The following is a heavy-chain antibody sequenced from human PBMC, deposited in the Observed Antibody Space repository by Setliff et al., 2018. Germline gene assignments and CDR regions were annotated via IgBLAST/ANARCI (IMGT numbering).Heavy chain of an antibody. V-gene: IGHV3-30*03. J-gene: IGHJ6*02. CDR3: ARDGVSYGMDV. CDR2: ISDDGSNE. CDR1: GFTVSTFS. Sequence: GGSLRLSCAASGFTVSTFSMHWVRQAPVKGLEWVATISDDGSNEFYADSVKGRFTVFRDNSKNTLYLQMNSLRADDTAMYYCARDGVSYGMDVWGQGTTVTVSS.